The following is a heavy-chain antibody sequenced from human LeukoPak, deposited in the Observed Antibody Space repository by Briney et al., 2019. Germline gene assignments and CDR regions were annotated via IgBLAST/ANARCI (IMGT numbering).Heavy chain of an antibody. J-gene: IGHJ4*02. CDR1: GFTFSSYS. D-gene: IGHD3-10*01. CDR3: ARAYGSAGNNDY. V-gene: IGHV3-21*01. Sequence: SGGSLRLSCAASGFTFSSYSMNWVRQAPGKGLEWVSSISSSSSYIYFADSVKGRFTISRDNAKNSLYLQMNSLRAEDTAVYYCARAYGSAGNNDYWGQGTLVTVSS. CDR2: ISSSSSYI.